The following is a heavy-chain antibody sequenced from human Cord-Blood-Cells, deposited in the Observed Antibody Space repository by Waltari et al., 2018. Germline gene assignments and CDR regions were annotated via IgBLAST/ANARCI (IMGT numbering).Heavy chain of an antibody. Sequence: AEVKKPGASAKVSCKASGYTFTGYYMHWVRQAPGQGLEWMGWINPNSGATNYAQKFQGRVTMTRDTSMSTAYMERSRLRSHDTPVYYCARVLTGTTDSAFDIWGQGTMVTVSS. D-gene: IGHD1-7*01. V-gene: IGHV1-2*02. CDR2: INPNSGAT. CDR1: GYTFTGYY. CDR3: ARVLTGTTDSAFDI. J-gene: IGHJ3*02.